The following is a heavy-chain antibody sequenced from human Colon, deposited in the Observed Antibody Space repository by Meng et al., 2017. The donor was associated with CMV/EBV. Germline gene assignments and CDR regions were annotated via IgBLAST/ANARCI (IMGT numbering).Heavy chain of an antibody. CDR1: GGSISTGGHY. Sequence: SETLSLTCTVSGGSISTGGHYWSWIRQHTGKGLEWIGYIYDSGATYYNPSLKSRVTIAMDTPKNIFSLKLNSLTAADTAVYYCARGVTMITAGMDVWGQGTTVTVSS. CDR2: IYDSGAT. D-gene: IGHD3-22*01. V-gene: IGHV4-31*03. J-gene: IGHJ6*02. CDR3: ARGVTMITAGMDV.